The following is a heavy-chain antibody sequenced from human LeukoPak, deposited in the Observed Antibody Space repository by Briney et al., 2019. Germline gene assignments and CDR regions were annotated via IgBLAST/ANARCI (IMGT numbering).Heavy chain of an antibody. CDR2: IYSDGTT. CDR3: ARYEDYYYNMDV. Sequence: GGSLRLSCAASGFSVSSIYMNWVRQAPGKGLEWVSVIYSDGTTYYADSVKGRFTISRDDSKNTLYLHMNSLRAEDTAVYYRARYEDYYYNMDVWGKGTTVTVSS. V-gene: IGHV3-53*01. CDR1: GFSVSSIY. D-gene: IGHD3-9*01. J-gene: IGHJ6*03.